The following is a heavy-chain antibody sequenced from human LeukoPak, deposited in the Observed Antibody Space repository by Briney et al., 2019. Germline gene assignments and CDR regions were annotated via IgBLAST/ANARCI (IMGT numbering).Heavy chain of an antibody. CDR2: INPSGGST. CDR3: ARVRCSGGSCYSGWFDP. D-gene: IGHD2-15*01. J-gene: IGHJ5*02. CDR1: GYTFSRHW. V-gene: IGHV1-46*01. Sequence: ASVKVSCKASGYTFSRHWMHWVRQAPGQGLEWMGIINPSGGSTSYAQKFQGRVTMTRDMSTSTVYMELSSLRSEDTAVYYCARVRCSGGSCYSGWFDPWGQGTLVTVSS.